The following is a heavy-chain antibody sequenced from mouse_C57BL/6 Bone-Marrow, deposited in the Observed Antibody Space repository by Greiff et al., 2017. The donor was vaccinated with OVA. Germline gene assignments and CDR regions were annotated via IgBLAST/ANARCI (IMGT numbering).Heavy chain of an antibody. Sequence: VTLKESGPGILQSSQTLGLTCSTSGFSLSTSGMGVSWIRQPSGKGLEWLAHIYWDDDKRYHPSLKSRLTISKDTSRNQVFLKITSVDTTFTAKYYGARRGGNYDYTDHWGQVTTLTVSS. CDR3: ARRGGNYDYTDH. D-gene: IGHD2-1*01. CDR1: GFSLSTSGMG. J-gene: IGHJ2*01. V-gene: IGHV8-12*01. CDR2: IYWDDDK.